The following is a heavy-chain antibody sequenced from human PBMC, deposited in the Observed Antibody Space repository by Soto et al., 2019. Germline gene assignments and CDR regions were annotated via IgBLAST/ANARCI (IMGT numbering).Heavy chain of an antibody. CDR1: GYTFTSNG. J-gene: IGHJ5*02. V-gene: IGHV1-18*01. CDR3: ARDGSGFCDT. D-gene: IGHD2-15*01. Sequence: QVQLVQSGAEVKKPGASVKVSCKASGYTFTSNGTAWGHRAPGQGLEGMGGISAYNGNTNYAQKLQGRVTMPTDTSTSTAYMELRSLRSDDTAVYDCARDGSGFCDTWGQGTLVTVSS. CDR2: ISAYNGNT.